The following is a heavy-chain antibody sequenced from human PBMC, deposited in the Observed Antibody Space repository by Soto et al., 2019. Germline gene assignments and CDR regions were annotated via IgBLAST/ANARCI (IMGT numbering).Heavy chain of an antibody. CDR1: GGSISSGGYY. V-gene: IGHV4-31*03. Sequence: PSETLSLTCTVSGGSISSGGYYWSWIRQHPGKGLEWIGYIYYSGSTYYNPSLKSRVTISVDTSKNQFSLKLSSVTAADTAVYYCARAPHPGDYPDYWGQGTLVTVSS. D-gene: IGHD4-17*01. CDR2: IYYSGST. CDR3: ARAPHPGDYPDY. J-gene: IGHJ4*02.